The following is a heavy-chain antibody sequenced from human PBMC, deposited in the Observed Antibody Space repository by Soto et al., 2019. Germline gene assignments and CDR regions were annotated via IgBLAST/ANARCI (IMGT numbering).Heavy chain of an antibody. V-gene: IGHV1-69*06. J-gene: IGHJ4*01. CDR2: IVPLSGTP. CDR3: ARDWRQMSRGGCFDY. D-gene: IGHD3-16*01. CDR1: GANSNSYS. Sequence: QVRLVQSGAEVKRPGSSVQLSCKVSGANSNSYSIAWVRQAPGQGLQWLGTIVPLSGTPNHAQQFQARVTITADTSTNTSYLELSRLISEDTAIYYWARDWRQMSRGGCFDYWGHGRLVTISS.